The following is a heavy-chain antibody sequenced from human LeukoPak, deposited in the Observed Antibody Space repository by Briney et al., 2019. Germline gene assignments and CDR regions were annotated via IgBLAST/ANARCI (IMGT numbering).Heavy chain of an antibody. CDR2: INPNSGGT. D-gene: IGHD2-15*01. J-gene: IGHJ4*02. V-gene: IGHV1-2*04. CDR1: GYTFTGYC. CDR3: ARGYCSGGSCSFDY. Sequence: GASVKVSCKASGYTFTGYCMHWVRQAPGQGLEWMGWINPNSGGTNYAQKFQGWVTMTRDTSISTAYMELSRLRSDDTAVYYCARGYCSGGSCSFDYWGQGTLVTVSS.